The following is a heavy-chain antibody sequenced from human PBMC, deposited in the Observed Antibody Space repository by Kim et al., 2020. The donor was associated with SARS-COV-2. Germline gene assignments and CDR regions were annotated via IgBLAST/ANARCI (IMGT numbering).Heavy chain of an antibody. J-gene: IGHJ6*02. Sequence: GGSLRLSCPASGFSFSSYTMNWVRQAPGKGLQWVSSISSSSAYIKYADSVKGRFTISRDNAKNSLFLQLNSLRVEDTAVYYCARGGKYCSGDCSEEDYYYTMDVWGQGTTVIVSS. CDR3: ARGGKYCSGDCSEEDYYYTMDV. CDR1: GFSFSSYT. D-gene: IGHD2-21*02. CDR2: ISSSSAYI. V-gene: IGHV3-21*06.